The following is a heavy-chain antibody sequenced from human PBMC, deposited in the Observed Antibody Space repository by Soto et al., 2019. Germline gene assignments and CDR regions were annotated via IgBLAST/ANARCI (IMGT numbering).Heavy chain of an antibody. CDR1: GFTFSSYA. CDR2: ISGSGGST. D-gene: IGHD2-2*01. J-gene: IGHJ4*02. CDR3: AKAGGGYCSSTSCYAVSWSLSYFDY. Sequence: GGSLRLSCAASGFTFSSYAMSWVRQAPGKGLEWVSAISGSGGSTYYADSVKGRFTISRDNSKNTLYLQMNSLRAEDTAVYYCAKAGGGYCSSTSCYAVSWSLSYFDYWGQGTLVTVSS. V-gene: IGHV3-23*01.